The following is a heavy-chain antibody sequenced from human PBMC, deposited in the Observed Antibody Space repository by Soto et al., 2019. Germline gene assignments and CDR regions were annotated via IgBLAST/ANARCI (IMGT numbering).Heavy chain of an antibody. V-gene: IGHV3-30*04. CDR2: ISYDGKKN. CDR3: ARSRDEYITTTLPGC. J-gene: IGHJ4*01. Sequence: GALRLSCAASGFAFNKYALFWVRQAPGKGLEWVALISYDGKKNYYVDSVKGRFTVSRDNSKSTLYLQLTTLRHEDSAVYHCARSRDEYITTTLPGCGGPGTQVTVSS. CDR1: GFAFNKYA. D-gene: IGHD6-19*01.